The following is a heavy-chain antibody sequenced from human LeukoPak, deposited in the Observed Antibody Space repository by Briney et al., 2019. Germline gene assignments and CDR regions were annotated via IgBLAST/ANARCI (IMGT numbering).Heavy chain of an antibody. Sequence: SQTLSLTCAISGDSVSSNSAAWNWIRQSPSRGLEWLGRTYYRSKWYNDYAVSVKSRITINPDTSKNQFSLQLNSVTPEDTAVHYCARDLPLDYYDSSGYYGFDYWGQGTLVTVSS. V-gene: IGHV6-1*01. CDR2: TYYRSKWYN. CDR1: GDSVSSNSAA. J-gene: IGHJ4*02. CDR3: ARDLPLDYYDSSGYYGFDY. D-gene: IGHD3-22*01.